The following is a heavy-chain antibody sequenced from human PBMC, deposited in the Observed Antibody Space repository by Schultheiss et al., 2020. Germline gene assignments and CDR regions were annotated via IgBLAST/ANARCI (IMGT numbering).Heavy chain of an antibody. CDR3: ARANAGLDGYNVGDY. CDR2: ISGSGGST. CDR1: GFTFSSYA. V-gene: IGHV3-23*01. Sequence: GESLKISCAASGFTFSSYAMSWVRQAPGKGLEWVSAISGSGGSTYYADSVKGRFTISRDNAKNSLYLQMNSLRAEDTAVYYCARANAGLDGYNVGDYWGQGTLVTVSS. D-gene: IGHD5-24*01. J-gene: IGHJ4*02.